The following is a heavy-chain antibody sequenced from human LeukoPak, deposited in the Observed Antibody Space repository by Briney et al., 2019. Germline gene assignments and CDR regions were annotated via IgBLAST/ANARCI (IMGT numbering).Heavy chain of an antibody. Sequence: SETLSLTCTVSGGSVSSSSYYWGWIRQPPGKGLEWIGSIYYTGSAFYNPSLKSRVTFSVDTFKNQFSLSLNSVTAADTAVYYCNYFGMDVWGQGTTVTVSS. J-gene: IGHJ6*02. CDR2: IYYTGSA. CDR1: GGSVSSSSYY. CDR3: NYFGMDV. V-gene: IGHV4-39*01.